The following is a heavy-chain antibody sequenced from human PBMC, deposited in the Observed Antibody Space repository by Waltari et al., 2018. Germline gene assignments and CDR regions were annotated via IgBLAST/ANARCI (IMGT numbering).Heavy chain of an antibody. Sequence: QVQLQESGPGLVRPSGTLSLTCAVSGCSISSDNWWSWFRLPPGKGLGWIGEIYHDGSARYNPSLSGRVTISVDKSENQFSLELSSVTAADTAVYYCTENGYYSLDGWGQGTTVTVSS. V-gene: IGHV4-4*02. J-gene: IGHJ6*02. CDR3: TENGYYSLDG. CDR2: IYHDGSA. CDR1: GCSISSDNW.